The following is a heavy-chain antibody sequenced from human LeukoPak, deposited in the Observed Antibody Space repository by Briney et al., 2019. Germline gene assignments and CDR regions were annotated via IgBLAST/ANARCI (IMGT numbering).Heavy chain of an antibody. CDR3: ARDRRYYDSSGYYRVFDY. D-gene: IGHD3-22*01. Sequence: GGSLRLSCAASGFTFSSYWMSWVRQAPGKGLEWVANIKQDGSEKYYVDSVKGRFTISRDNAKNSLYLQMNSLRAEDTAVYYCARDRRYYDSSGYYRVFDYWGQGTLVTVSS. V-gene: IGHV3-7*01. CDR1: GFTFSSYW. J-gene: IGHJ4*02. CDR2: IKQDGSEK.